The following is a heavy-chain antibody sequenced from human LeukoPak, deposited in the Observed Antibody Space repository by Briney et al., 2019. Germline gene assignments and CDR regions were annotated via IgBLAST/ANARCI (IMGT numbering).Heavy chain of an antibody. Sequence: PSETLSLTCTVSGGSISSYYWSWIRQPPGKGLEWIGYIYYSGSTNYNPSLKSRVTISVDTSKNQFSLKLSSVTAADTAVYYCARVASGSSYYYYYYGMDVWGQGTTVTVSS. CDR3: ARVASGSSYYYYYYGMDV. V-gene: IGHV4-59*01. D-gene: IGHD3-10*01. J-gene: IGHJ6*02. CDR1: GGSISSYY. CDR2: IYYSGST.